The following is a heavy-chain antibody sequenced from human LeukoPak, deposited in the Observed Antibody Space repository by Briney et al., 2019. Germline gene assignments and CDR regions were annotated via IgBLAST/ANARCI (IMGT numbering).Heavy chain of an antibody. J-gene: IGHJ4*02. CDR1: GFTFSSYA. Sequence: GGSLRLSCAASGFTFSSYAMSWVRQAPGKGLEWVSAISGSGGSTYYADSVKGRFTISRDISKNTLYLQMNSLRAEDTAVYYCARKSTAARLDDYWGQGTLVTVSS. CDR2: ISGSGGST. V-gene: IGHV3-23*01. D-gene: IGHD6-13*01. CDR3: ARKSTAARLDDY.